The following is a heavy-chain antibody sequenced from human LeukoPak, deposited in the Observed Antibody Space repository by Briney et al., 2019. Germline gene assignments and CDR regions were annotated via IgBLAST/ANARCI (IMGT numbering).Heavy chain of an antibody. V-gene: IGHV3-7*01. CDR1: EPPFSRDW. CDR3: ATYSSLNTREFQY. CDR2: MRQDGGET. J-gene: IGHJ1*01. D-gene: IGHD3-22*01. Sequence: GGSLSLPCEASEPPFSRDWMAWARKAPGKGLEGVANMRQDGGETYYGDSVKGRFIISRDNAKNSLFLQMNRLRAEDTAVYYCATYSSLNTREFQYWGQGTLVTVSP.